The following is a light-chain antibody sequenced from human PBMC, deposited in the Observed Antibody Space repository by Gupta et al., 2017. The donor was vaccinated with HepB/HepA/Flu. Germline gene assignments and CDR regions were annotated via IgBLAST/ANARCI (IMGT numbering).Light chain of an antibody. J-gene: IGLJ2*01. CDR2: SKI. CDR1: NFNIVAGYD. CDR3: QTHDRSMSILV. V-gene: IGLV1-40*01. Sequence: QSVLTQPPSVSGGPGQRVTISCTGNNFNIVAGYDLHWYQPLTATDPKLLIFSKINRPSGVPGRFFCASSGTYASPPTTGLQAEEEAYDYCQTHDRSMSILVFGGGTKLTVL.